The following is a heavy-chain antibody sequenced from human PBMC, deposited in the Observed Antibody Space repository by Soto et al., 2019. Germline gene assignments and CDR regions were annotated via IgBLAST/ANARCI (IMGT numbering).Heavy chain of an antibody. J-gene: IGHJ4*02. CDR1: GFTFSRYA. Sequence: GGSLRLSCAASGFTFSRYAMHWVRQAPGKGLEWVAVISYDGSNKYYADSVKGRFTISRDNSKNTLYLQMNSLRAEDTAVYYCARALGGSWYLDYWGQGTLVTVSS. V-gene: IGHV3-30-3*01. D-gene: IGHD6-13*01. CDR2: ISYDGSNK. CDR3: ARALGGSWYLDY.